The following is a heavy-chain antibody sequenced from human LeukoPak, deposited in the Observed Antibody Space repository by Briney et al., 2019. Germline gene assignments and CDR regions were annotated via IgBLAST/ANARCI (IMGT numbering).Heavy chain of an antibody. J-gene: IGHJ6*03. CDR2: INWNDVST. CDR3: ARAPTTGYYYYYYMDV. D-gene: IGHD1-1*01. V-gene: IGHV3-20*04. Sequence: GGSLRLSCAASGFTFDEYGMSWVRQAPGKGLEWVSGINWNDVSTGYADSVKGRFTISRDNAKNSLYLQMNSLRAEDTALYYCARAPTTGYYYYYYMDVWGKGATVTVSS. CDR1: GFTFDEYG.